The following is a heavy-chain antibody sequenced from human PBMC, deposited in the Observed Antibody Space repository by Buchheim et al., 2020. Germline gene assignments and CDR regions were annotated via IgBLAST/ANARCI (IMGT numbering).Heavy chain of an antibody. CDR1: GDSISSIYW. V-gene: IGHV4-4*02. J-gene: IGHJ2*01. CDR2: IYPSGTT. CDR3: ATRGEDDIP. D-gene: IGHD2-15*01. Sequence: QVRLQGSGPGLVKPSGTLSLTCFVSGDSISSIYWWTWVRQAPGKGLEWIGEIYPSGTTNYNPSLKGRVTISMDQANNRFSLNLKSMTAADTAVYYCATRGEDDIPWGRG.